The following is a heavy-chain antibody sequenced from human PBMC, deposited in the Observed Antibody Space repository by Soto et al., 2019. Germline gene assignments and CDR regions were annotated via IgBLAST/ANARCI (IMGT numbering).Heavy chain of an antibody. CDR3: ARAPGEYYDFWSGYYTGHYFDY. V-gene: IGHV4-59*01. CDR2: IYYSGST. J-gene: IGHJ4*02. CDR1: DGSISSYY. D-gene: IGHD3-3*01. Sequence: SETLSLTCTVSDGSISSYYWSWIRQPPGKGLEWIGYIYYSGSTNYNPSLKSRVTISVDTSKNQFSLKLSSVTAADTAVYYCARAPGEYYDFWSGYYTGHYFDYWGQGTLVTGSS.